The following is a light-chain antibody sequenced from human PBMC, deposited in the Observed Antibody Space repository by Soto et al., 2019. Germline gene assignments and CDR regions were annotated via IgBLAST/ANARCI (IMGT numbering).Light chain of an antibody. CDR2: KAS. Sequence: DIQMTQSPSSVSASVGDRVTITCRANQNIWRLLAWYQQKAGKAPNLLIYKASRLESGVPSRFSGSGSETEFTLTISGLQPGDSATYYCQQYNSYSPTFGQGTKVDIK. CDR3: QQYNSYSPT. J-gene: IGKJ1*01. CDR1: QNIWRL. V-gene: IGKV1-5*03.